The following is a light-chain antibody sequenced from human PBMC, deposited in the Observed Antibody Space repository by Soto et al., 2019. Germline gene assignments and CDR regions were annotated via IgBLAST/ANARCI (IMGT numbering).Light chain of an antibody. Sequence: EIVMTQSPATLSVSPGERATLSCRASQSVSSNYLAWYQQKPGQAPRLLIYGASTRASGIPDRFSGSGSGTDFTLTISDVQPEDFALYYCHQRQSWPRTFGQGTKVDIK. V-gene: IGKV3D-15*01. J-gene: IGKJ1*01. CDR1: QSVSSN. CDR3: HQRQSWPRT. CDR2: GAS.